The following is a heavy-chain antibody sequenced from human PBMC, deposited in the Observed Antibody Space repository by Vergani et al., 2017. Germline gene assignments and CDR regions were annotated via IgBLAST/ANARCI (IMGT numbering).Heavy chain of an antibody. CDR1: GVSVTDYN. V-gene: IGHV4-59*02. D-gene: IGHD6-13*01. CDR2: STTGGATPA. J-gene: IGHJ5*02. CDR3: AGDTHSWQRADR. Sequence: QAQLQESGPGLVKPSETLSLTCHVFGVSVTDYNCNWIRQAPGKGLEWIGSLSTTGGATPASPNPSLKSRVSISVDTSKSQFSLRLTSVTAADSAIYYCAGDTHSWQRADRWGQGLLVSVSS.